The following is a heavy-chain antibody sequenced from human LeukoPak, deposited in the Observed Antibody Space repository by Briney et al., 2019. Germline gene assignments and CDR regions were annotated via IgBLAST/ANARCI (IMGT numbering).Heavy chain of an antibody. J-gene: IGHJ4*02. CDR3: ARHWTMSSYYFDY. V-gene: IGHV4-39*01. D-gene: IGHD3-22*01. Sequence: SETLSLTCTVSGGSISSSSYYWGWIRQPPGKGLEWIGSTYYSGSTYYNPSLKSRVTISVDTSKNQFSLKLSSVTAADTAVYYCARHWTMSSYYFDYWGQGTLVTVSS. CDR1: GGSISSSSYY. CDR2: TYYSGST.